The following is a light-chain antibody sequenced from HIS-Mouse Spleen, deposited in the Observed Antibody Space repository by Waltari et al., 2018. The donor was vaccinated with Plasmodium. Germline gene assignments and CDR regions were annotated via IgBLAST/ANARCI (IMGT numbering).Light chain of an antibody. J-gene: IGKJ1*01. CDR1: QSISSY. CDR3: QQSYSTWT. Sequence: DIQMTQSPSSLSASVGDSVTITCRTSQSISSYLNWYQQKPGKATKILIYAASSLQSGVPARFSGSGSGTDFTLTISSLQPEYFATYYWQQSYSTWTFGQGTKVEIK. V-gene: IGKV1-39*01. CDR2: AAS.